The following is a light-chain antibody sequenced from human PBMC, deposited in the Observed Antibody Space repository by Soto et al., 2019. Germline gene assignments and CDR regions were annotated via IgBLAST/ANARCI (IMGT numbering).Light chain of an antibody. Sequence: QSALTQPASVSGSPGQSITISCTGTSSDIGVYDYVSWYQQHPGKAPKLIIYEVTNRPSGLSNRFSGSKSDNTASLTISGLQAEDEADYYCQSFDSSLRAYVFGSGTKLTVL. CDR2: EVT. J-gene: IGLJ1*01. CDR3: QSFDSSLRAYV. V-gene: IGLV2-14*01. CDR1: SSDIGVYDY.